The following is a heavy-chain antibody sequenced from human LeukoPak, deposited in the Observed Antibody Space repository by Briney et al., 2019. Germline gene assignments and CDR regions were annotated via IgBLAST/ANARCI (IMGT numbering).Heavy chain of an antibody. V-gene: IGHV4-59*01. CDR1: GGSISDYY. J-gene: IGHJ4*02. Sequence: SETLSLTCTVSGGSISDYYWSWIRQPPGKALEWIGYIYYSGNSNHNPSLQSRVTISVDTSKNQCSQKLSSVTTADTAVYYCAAGGSVNFHDYWGQGTLVTVSS. D-gene: IGHD3-10*01. CDR2: IYYSGNS. CDR3: AAGGSVNFHDY.